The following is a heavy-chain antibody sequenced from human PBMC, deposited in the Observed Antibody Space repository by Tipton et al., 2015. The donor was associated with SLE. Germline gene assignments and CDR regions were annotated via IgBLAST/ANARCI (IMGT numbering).Heavy chain of an antibody. Sequence: TLSLTCTVSGGSISSGSYYWGWIRQPPGKGLEWIGYIYYDGNSHYNPSLKSRLSISVDTSKNQFSLKLSSVTAADTAVYYCARDGGGDYGFDPWGQGTLVTVSS. CDR1: GGSISSGSYY. J-gene: IGHJ5*02. V-gene: IGHV4-31*03. CDR2: IYYDGNS. CDR3: ARDGGGDYGFDP. D-gene: IGHD4-17*01.